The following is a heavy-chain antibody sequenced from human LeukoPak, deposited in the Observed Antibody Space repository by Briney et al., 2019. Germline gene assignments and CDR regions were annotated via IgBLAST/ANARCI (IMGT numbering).Heavy chain of an antibody. Sequence: GGSLRLSCAASGFTFSSYAMSCVRPAPGRGREWGSAIRGRRGSTYYADSVEGSYTISRHNSKNTLYLQMNSLRAEDTAVYYCEKDSYSSVNPDAFDIWGQGTMVTVSS. V-gene: IGHV3-23*01. J-gene: IGHJ3*02. D-gene: IGHD6-25*01. CDR2: IRGRRGST. CDR1: GFTFSSYA. CDR3: EKDSYSSVNPDAFDI.